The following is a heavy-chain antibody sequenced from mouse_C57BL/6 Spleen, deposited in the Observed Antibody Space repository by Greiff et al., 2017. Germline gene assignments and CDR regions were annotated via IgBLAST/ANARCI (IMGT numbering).Heavy chain of an antibody. CDR2: INPTNGGT. D-gene: IGHD1-1*01. Sequence: VQLQQSGPELVKPGASVKIPCKASGYTFTDYNMDWVKQSHGKSLEWIGDINPTNGGTIYNQKFKGKATLTVDKSSSTAYMELRSLTSEDTAVYYCARFTTRGVFDYWGQGTTLTVSS. CDR1: GYTFTDYN. V-gene: IGHV1-18*01. J-gene: IGHJ2*01. CDR3: ARFTTRGVFDY.